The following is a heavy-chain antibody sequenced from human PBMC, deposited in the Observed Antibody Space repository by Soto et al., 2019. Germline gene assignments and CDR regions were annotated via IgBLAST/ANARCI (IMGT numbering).Heavy chain of an antibody. V-gene: IGHV4-59*08. Sequence: SETLSLTCTVSGGSISSYYWSWIRQPPGKGLEWIGYIYYSGSTNYNPSLKSRVTISVDTSKNQFSLKLSSVTAADTAVYYCARLPLLNLYYDILTGYLISDIQRALVFDYWGQGTLVTVSS. CDR2: IYYSGST. D-gene: IGHD3-9*01. CDR3: ARLPLLNLYYDILTGYLISDIQRALVFDY. J-gene: IGHJ4*02. CDR1: GGSISSYY.